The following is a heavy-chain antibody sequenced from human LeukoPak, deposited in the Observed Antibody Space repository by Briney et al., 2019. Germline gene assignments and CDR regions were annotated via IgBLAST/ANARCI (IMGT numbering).Heavy chain of an antibody. V-gene: IGHV3-33*01. CDR1: GFTFSRYG. CDR3: ARGGHSSSWSFDY. CDR2: IWYDGSNK. D-gene: IGHD6-13*01. Sequence: PGRSLRLSCAASGFTFSRYGMHWVRQAPGKGLEWVAVIWYDGSNKYYADSVKGRFTISRDNSKNTLYLQMNSLRAEDTAVYYCARGGHSSSWSFDYWGQGTLVTVSS. J-gene: IGHJ4*02.